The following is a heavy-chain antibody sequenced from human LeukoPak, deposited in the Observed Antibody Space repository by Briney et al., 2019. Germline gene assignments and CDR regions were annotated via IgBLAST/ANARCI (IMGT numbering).Heavy chain of an antibody. J-gene: IGHJ5*02. CDR3: ARGDYYGSPKVVAA. D-gene: IGHD3-10*01. Sequence: GASVKVSCKASGYTFTDYYINWVRQAPGQGLEWMGWINPNSGDTNYAQKFQDRVTMTRDTSISTAYIELNLLRSDDTAVYYCARGDYYGSPKVVAAWGQGTPVTVSS. V-gene: IGHV1-2*02. CDR1: GYTFTDYY. CDR2: INPNSGDT.